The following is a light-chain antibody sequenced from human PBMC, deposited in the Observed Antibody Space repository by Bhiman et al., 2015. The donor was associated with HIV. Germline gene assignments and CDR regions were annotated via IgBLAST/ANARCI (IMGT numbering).Light chain of an antibody. V-gene: IGLV2-14*03. CDR1: FTDIGFSNY. Sequence: QSALTQPPSASGSPGQSVTISCTGTFTDIGFSNYVSWFQQHPGKAPKLMIYDVSNRPSGVSNRFSGSKSGNTASLTISGLQAEDEADYYCSSLTSSITYVFGTGTNVTVL. CDR2: DVS. J-gene: IGLJ1*01. CDR3: SSLTSSITYV.